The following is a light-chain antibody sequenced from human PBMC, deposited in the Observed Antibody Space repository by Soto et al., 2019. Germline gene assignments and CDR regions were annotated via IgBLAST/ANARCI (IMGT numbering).Light chain of an antibody. CDR1: QSISSY. CDR3: QQSYSTLWT. Sequence: DIQMTQSPSSLSASVGDRVTITCRASQSISSYLNWYQQKPGKAPKLLIYAASSLQSGVPSRFSGSGSGTYFTRTISSLPPEEFATYYCQQSYSTLWTFGQGTKVEIK. V-gene: IGKV1-39*01. CDR2: AAS. J-gene: IGKJ1*01.